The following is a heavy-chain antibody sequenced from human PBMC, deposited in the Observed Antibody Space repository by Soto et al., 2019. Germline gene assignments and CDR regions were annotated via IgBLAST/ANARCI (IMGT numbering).Heavy chain of an antibody. CDR1: GYTFTSYG. CDR2: INPSSGST. CDR3: ASSGDGDAFDI. Sequence: ASVKVSCKASGYTFTSYGISWVRQAPGQGLEWMGIINPSSGSTSYAQKFQGRVTITRDTSASTAYMELSSLRSEDTAVYYCASSGDGDAFDIWGQGTMVTVSS. V-gene: IGHV1-46*01. J-gene: IGHJ3*02. D-gene: IGHD3-10*01.